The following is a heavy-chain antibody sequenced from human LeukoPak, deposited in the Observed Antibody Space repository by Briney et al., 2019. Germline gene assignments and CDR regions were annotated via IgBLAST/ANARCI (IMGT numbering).Heavy chain of an antibody. CDR2: IYHRGNT. CDR1: GDSISSGYY. V-gene: IGHV4-38-2*02. J-gene: IGHJ4*02. CDR3: ARQETWERSALIDY. D-gene: IGHD1-1*01. Sequence: PSETLSLPCTVSGDSISSGYYWGWIRQPPGKGLEWIGSIYHRGNTYYNPSLKRRVTISVDTSKNQFSLRLSSVTAADTAVHYCARQETWERSALIDYWGQGTLVTVSP.